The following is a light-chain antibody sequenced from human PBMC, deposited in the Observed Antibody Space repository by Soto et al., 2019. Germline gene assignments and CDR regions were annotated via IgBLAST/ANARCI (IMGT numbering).Light chain of an antibody. J-gene: IGLJ1*01. CDR1: SRDLGGYNY. V-gene: IGLV2-11*01. Sequence: QSALTQPRSVSGSPGQSVTISCTGTSRDLGGYNYVSWYQQHQGKVPKLLIYDVTKRPSGVPDRFSGSKSGNTASLTVSGLQAEDEADYYCCSYADNYTPYVFGTGTKVTVL. CDR3: CSYADNYTPYV. CDR2: DVT.